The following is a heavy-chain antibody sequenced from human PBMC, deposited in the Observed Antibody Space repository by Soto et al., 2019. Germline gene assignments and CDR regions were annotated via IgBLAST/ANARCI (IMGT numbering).Heavy chain of an antibody. CDR2: ISYDGSNK. CDR1: GFTFSSYG. J-gene: IGHJ4*02. D-gene: IGHD2-2*01. CDR3: AKAPAIVLVPAAMGGDY. Sequence: QVQLVESGRGVVQPGRSLRLSCAASGFTFSSYGMHWVRQAPGKGLEWVAVISYDGSNKYYADSVKGRFTISRDNSKNTLYLQMNSLRPEDTAVYYCAKAPAIVLVPAAMGGDYWGQGTLVTVSS. V-gene: IGHV3-30*18.